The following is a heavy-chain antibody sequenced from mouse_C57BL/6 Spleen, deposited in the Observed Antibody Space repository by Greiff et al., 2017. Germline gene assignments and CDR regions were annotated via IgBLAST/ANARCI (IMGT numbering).Heavy chain of an antibody. D-gene: IGHD4-1*01. J-gene: IGHJ3*01. V-gene: IGHV6-6*01. CDR2: IRNKANNHAT. Sequence: EVKVEESGGGLVQPGGSMKLSCAASGFTFSDAWMDWVRQSPEKGLEWVAEIRNKANNHATYYAESVKGRFTISRDDSKSSVYLQMNSLRAEDTGIYYCTRQARRTGRGFAYWGQGTLVTVSA. CDR1: GFTFSDAW. CDR3: TRQARRTGRGFAY.